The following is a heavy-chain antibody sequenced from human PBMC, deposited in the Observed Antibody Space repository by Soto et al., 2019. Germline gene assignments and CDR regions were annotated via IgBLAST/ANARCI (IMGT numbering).Heavy chain of an antibody. J-gene: IGHJ5*02. V-gene: IGHV1-18*01. CDR1: GYTFTSYG. CDR3: ARGLLWFGELLSGGFDP. D-gene: IGHD3-10*01. Sequence: QVQLVQSGAEVKKPGASVKVSCKASGYTFTSYGIIWVRQAPGQGLEGMGWISAYNGNTNYAQKLQGRVTMTTDTSTSTAYMDLRSLRSDDTAVYYCARGLLWFGELLSGGFDPWGQGTLVTVSS. CDR2: ISAYNGNT.